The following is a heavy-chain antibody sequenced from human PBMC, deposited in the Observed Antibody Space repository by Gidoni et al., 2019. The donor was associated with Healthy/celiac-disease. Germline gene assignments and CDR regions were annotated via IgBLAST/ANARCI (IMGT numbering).Heavy chain of an antibody. D-gene: IGHD6-13*01. Sequence: QVQLQESGPGLVKPSETLSLTCTVSGGSISSYYWSWIRQPPGKGLEWIGYIYYSGSTNYNPSLKSRVTISVDTSKNQFSLKLSSVTAADTAVYYCARVIAAHLGIDIWGQGTMVTVSS. J-gene: IGHJ3*02. CDR1: GGSISSYY. CDR2: IYYSGST. CDR3: ARVIAAHLGIDI. V-gene: IGHV4-59*01.